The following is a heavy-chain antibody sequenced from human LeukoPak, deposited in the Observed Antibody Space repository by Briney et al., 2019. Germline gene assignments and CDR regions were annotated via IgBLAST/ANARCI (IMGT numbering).Heavy chain of an antibody. J-gene: IGHJ4*02. CDR2: INHSGST. CDR3: ARGKYCSSTSCYAFDY. V-gene: IGHV4-34*01. CDR1: GGSFSGYY. Sequence: SETLSLTCAVYGGSFSGYYWSWIRQPPGKGLEWIGEINHSGSTNYNPSLKSRVTISVDTSKNQFSLKLSSVNAADTAVYYCARGKYCSSTSCYAFDYWGQGTLVTVSS. D-gene: IGHD2-2*01.